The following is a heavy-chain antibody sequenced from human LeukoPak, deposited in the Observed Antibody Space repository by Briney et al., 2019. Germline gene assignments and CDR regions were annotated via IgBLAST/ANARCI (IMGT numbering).Heavy chain of an antibody. CDR2: ISGSGGST. Sequence: PGGSLRLSCAASGFTFSSYAMSWVRQAPGKGLEWVSAISGSGGSTYYADSVKGRFTISRDNSKNTLYLQMNSLRADDTAVYYSAKPAARIVEVYYYYGMDVWGQGTTVTVSS. J-gene: IGHJ6*02. CDR1: GFTFSSYA. D-gene: IGHD6-6*01. V-gene: IGHV3-23*01. CDR3: AKPAARIVEVYYYYGMDV.